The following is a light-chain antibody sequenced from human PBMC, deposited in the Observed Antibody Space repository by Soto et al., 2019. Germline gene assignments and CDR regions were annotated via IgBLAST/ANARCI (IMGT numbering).Light chain of an antibody. CDR1: SSDVGGYNY. J-gene: IGLJ2*01. Sequence: QSVLTQPASVSGSPGQSITISCTGTSSDVGGYNYVSWYQQHPGQAPKLMIYDVSTRPSGVSNRFSGSKSGNTASLTISGLQAEDEADYYCSSYTSSSTLRVFGGGTKLTVL. CDR3: SSYTSSSTLRV. CDR2: DVS. V-gene: IGLV2-14*01.